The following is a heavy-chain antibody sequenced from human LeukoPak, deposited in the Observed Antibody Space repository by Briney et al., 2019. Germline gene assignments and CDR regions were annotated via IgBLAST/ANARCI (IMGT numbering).Heavy chain of an antibody. CDR2: IKSNNDGGTT. CDR3: TPVMVEDRGF. D-gene: IGHD2-21*01. CDR1: GFIFNKAW. J-gene: IGHJ4*02. V-gene: IGHV3-15*01. Sequence: RGSLRLSCAASGFIFNKAWMNWVRQAPGKGPEWVGRIKSNNDGGTTDYASPVEGRFIISRDDSKNTIYLQMNRLIIDDTAIYYCTPVMVEDRGFWGQGTLVTVSS.